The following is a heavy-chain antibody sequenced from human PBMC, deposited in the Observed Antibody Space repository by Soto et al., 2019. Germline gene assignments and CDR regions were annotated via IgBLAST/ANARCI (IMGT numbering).Heavy chain of an antibody. V-gene: IGHV1-18*04. D-gene: IGHD3-3*01. CDR3: ARAHYDFWSGYSEDY. CDR2: ISAYNGNT. J-gene: IGHJ4*02. Sequence: RASVKVSCKASGYTFTSYGISWVRQAPGQGLEWMGWISAYNGNTNYAQKLQGRVTMTTDTSTSTAYMELRSLRSDDTAVYYCARAHYDFWSGYSEDYWGQGTLVTVSS. CDR1: GYTFTSYG.